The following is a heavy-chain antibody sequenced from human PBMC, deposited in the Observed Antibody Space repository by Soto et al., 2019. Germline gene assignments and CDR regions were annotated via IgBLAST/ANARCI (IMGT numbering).Heavy chain of an antibody. CDR3: ARQPEEIVPAASYGMDV. D-gene: IGHD2-2*01. Sequence: GGSLRLSCAASGFTFSSYGMHWVRQAPGKGLEWVAVIWYGGSNKYYADSVKGRFTISRDNSKNTLYLQMNSLRAEDTAVYYCARQPEEIVPAASYGMDVWGQGTTVTVSS. J-gene: IGHJ6*02. V-gene: IGHV3-33*01. CDR2: IWYGGSNK. CDR1: GFTFSSYG.